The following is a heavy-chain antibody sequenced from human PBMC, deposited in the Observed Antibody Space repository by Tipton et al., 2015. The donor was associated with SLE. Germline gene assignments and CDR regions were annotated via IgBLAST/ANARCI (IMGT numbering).Heavy chain of an antibody. CDR2: LYSRGRT. V-gene: IGHV4-61*02. CDR1: GGSISSDVSF. D-gene: IGHD3-16*01. CDR3: ASRWRSPAGFDF. Sequence: TLSLTCTVSGGSISSDVSFWNWIRQPAGKGLEWIGRLYSRGRTDYNPSLKSRVTISVDTSKNQFFLEVSSVTAEDTAVYYCASRWRSPAGFDFWGQGTTVTVSS. J-gene: IGHJ3*01.